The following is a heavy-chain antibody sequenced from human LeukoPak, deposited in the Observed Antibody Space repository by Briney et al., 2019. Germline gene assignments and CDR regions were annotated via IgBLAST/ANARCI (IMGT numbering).Heavy chain of an antibody. J-gene: IGHJ2*01. CDR1: GFTSSSHW. Sequence: GGSLRPSCAASGFTSSSHWMHWVRQAPGKGLVWVSRITNDGSSTTYADSVKGRFTISRDNAENTLYLQMNSLRAEDTAVYYCARGGYGAYYFDLWGRGTLVTVSS. D-gene: IGHD4-17*01. CDR3: ARGGYGAYYFDL. CDR2: ITNDGSST. V-gene: IGHV3-74*01.